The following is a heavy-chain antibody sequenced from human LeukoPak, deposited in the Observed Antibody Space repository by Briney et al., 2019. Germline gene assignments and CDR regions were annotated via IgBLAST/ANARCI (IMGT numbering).Heavy chain of an antibody. CDR3: ARAPPETSDFDY. V-gene: IGHV1-2*02. Sequence: ASVKVSCKASGYTFTGYYTHWVRQAPGQGLEWMGWINPNSGGTNYAQKFQGRITMTRDTSISTAYMELSRLRSDDTAVYYCARAPPETSDFDYWGQGTLVTVSS. J-gene: IGHJ4*02. D-gene: IGHD6-6*01. CDR1: GYTFTGYY. CDR2: INPNSGGT.